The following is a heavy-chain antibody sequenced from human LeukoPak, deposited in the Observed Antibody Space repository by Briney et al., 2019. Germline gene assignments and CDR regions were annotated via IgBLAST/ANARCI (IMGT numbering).Heavy chain of an antibody. V-gene: IGHV3-21*01. D-gene: IGHD6-13*01. CDR2: ISSSSSYI. CDR3: ARDQGRRIAAAGGLFDY. Sequence: KSGGSLRLSCAASGFTFSTYSMNWVRQAPGKGLEWVSSISSSSSYIYYADSVKGRFTISRDNAKNSLYLQMNSLRAEDTAVYYCARDQGRRIAAAGGLFDYWGQGTLVTVSS. J-gene: IGHJ4*02. CDR1: GFTFSTYS.